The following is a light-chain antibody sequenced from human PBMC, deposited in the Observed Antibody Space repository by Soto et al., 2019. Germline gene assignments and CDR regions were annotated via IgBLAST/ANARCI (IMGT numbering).Light chain of an antibody. Sequence: DIVMTQSPDSLAVSLGERATINCKSSQSVLYSSNNKNYLAWYQQRPGQPPKLLIYWASTRESGVPDRFSGSWSGTDFTLTITSLQAEDVAVYYCQQYESTPPTFCQGTKLEIK. V-gene: IGKV4-1*01. CDR2: WAS. J-gene: IGKJ2*01. CDR3: QQYESTPPT. CDR1: QSVLYSSNNKNY.